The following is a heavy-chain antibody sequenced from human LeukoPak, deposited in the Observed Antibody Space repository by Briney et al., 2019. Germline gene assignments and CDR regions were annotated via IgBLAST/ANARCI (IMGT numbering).Heavy chain of an antibody. CDR1: GGSFSGYY. Sequence: PSETLSLTCAVYGGSFSGYYWSWIRQPPGEGLEWIGEINHSGSTNYNPSLKSRVTISVDTSKNQFSLKLSSVTAADTAVYYCAKVLTGVFFDYWGQGTLVTVSS. V-gene: IGHV4-34*01. D-gene: IGHD1-14*01. CDR2: INHSGST. J-gene: IGHJ4*02. CDR3: AKVLTGVFFDY.